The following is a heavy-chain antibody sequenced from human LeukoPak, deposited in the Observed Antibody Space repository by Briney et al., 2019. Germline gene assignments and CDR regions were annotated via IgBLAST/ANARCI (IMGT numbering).Heavy chain of an antibody. V-gene: IGHV3-43*02. CDR1: GFTFDDYA. CDR2: INEDGTNT. Sequence: AGGSLRLSCAASGFTFDDYAMHWVRQVPGKGLEWVSLINEDGTNTSYADSVKGRFTISRDNSKNSPFLQMNSLRTEDTALYYCANAMSIVDPFDYWGLGTLVSVSS. CDR3: ANAMSIVDPFDY. D-gene: IGHD1-26*01. J-gene: IGHJ4*02.